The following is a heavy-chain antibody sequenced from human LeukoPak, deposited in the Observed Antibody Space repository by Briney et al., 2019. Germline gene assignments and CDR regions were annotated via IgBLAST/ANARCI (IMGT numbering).Heavy chain of an antibody. V-gene: IGHV1-2*02. CDR2: INPNSGGT. D-gene: IGHD6-13*01. Sequence: ASVKVSCKASGYTFTNYYIHWVRQAPGQGLEWMGWINPNSGGTNYAQKFQGRVTMTRDTSISTAYMELSRLRSDDTAVFYCARGSQSAAAASDYWGQGTLVTVSS. CDR3: ARGSQSAAAASDY. CDR1: GYTFTNYY. J-gene: IGHJ4*02.